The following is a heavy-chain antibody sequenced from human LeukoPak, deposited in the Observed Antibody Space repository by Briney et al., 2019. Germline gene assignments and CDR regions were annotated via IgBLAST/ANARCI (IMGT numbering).Heavy chain of an antibody. CDR2: IYYTGTI. D-gene: IGHD1-14*01. CDR3: ARHEPRNSPFDY. J-gene: IGHJ4*02. V-gene: IGHV4-39*01. Sequence: SETLSLTCAVSGASISRSTYYWGWTRQTPGKGLEWIASIYYTGTIVYNPSLESRVIMSVDMSKNHFSLKLRSVTAADTAVYYCARHEPRNSPFDYWGQGTLVTVSS. CDR1: GASISRSTYY.